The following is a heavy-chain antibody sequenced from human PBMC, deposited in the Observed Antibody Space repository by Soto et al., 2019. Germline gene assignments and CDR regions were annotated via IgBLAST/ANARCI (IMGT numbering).Heavy chain of an antibody. CDR1: GFVFRTFR. J-gene: IGHJ4*02. CDR2: IRFDGSTA. D-gene: IGHD3-9*01. V-gene: IGHV3-33*01. CDR3: VRDRPNTESLTGYFDT. Sequence: VGSLRLSCEASGFVFRTFRMHWVRRAPGKGLEWLATIRFDGSTARYAESVRGRFKISRDNSMNTLYLQLDRLRVEDTAVYYCVRDRPNTESLTGYFDTWGQGTPVTVSS.